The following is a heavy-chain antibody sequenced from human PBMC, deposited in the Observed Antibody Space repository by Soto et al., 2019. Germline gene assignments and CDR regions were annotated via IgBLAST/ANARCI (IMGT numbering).Heavy chain of an antibody. CDR3: EKVVAATSYFDS. Sequence: PSETLSLTCAVSGYSIGNDYYWGWIRQPPGKGLEWIGSMFHSGSTYYSPSLKSRVTILMDTSKNTFSLELNSVTAADTAIYYCEKVVAATSYFDSWGQGALVTVSS. CDR1: GYSIGNDYY. CDR2: MFHSGST. J-gene: IGHJ4*02. D-gene: IGHD2-15*01. V-gene: IGHV4-38-2*01.